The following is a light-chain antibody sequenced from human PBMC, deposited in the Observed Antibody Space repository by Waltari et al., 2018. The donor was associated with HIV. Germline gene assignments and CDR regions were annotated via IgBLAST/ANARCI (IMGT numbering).Light chain of an antibody. J-gene: IGKJ2*01. CDR1: QGISSY. CDR2: AAS. Sequence: DIQLTQSPSFLSASVGDRVTITCRASQGISSYLAWYQQKPGKAPKLLIYAASTVQSGVPSRFSGSGSGTEFTLTVSSLQPEDFATYYCQQLNSYPYTFGPGTKLEI. V-gene: IGKV1-9*01. CDR3: QQLNSYPYT.